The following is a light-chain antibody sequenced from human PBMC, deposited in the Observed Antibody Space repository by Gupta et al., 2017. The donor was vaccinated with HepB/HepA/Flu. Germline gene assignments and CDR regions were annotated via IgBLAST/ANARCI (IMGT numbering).Light chain of an antibody. CDR1: QDIRKH. CDR2: STS. V-gene: IGKV1-16*01. Sequence: IQMTQSPSLLSASVGDRVTITCRPSQDIRKHLAWFQQKPGKAPKSLIFSTSTLQSGVPSRFSGSASGRDFTLTISDLQPEDFATYYCQQHDSFPHTFGEGTKVE. J-gene: IGKJ4*01. CDR3: QQHDSFPHT.